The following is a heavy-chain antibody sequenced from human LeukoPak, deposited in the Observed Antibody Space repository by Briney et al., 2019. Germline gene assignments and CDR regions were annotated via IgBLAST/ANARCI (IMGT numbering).Heavy chain of an antibody. D-gene: IGHD5-12*01. CDR3: AKGGGYEAQYYYYYLDV. CDR1: GFTFSSYG. V-gene: IGHV3-23*01. Sequence: PGGSLRLSCAASGFTFSSYGMSWVRQAPGKGLEWVSASSGSGGSTYYADSVKGRFTISRDNSKNTLYLQMKSLRAEDTAVYYCAKGGGYEAQYYYYYLDVWGKGTTVTISS. CDR2: SSGSGGST. J-gene: IGHJ6*03.